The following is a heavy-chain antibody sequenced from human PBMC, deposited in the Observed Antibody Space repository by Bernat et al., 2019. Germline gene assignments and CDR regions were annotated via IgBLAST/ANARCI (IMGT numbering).Heavy chain of an antibody. CDR3: AMTPVVVVAATPGGAFDI. V-gene: IGHV1-69*01. CDR1: GGTFSSYA. D-gene: IGHD2-15*01. Sequence: QVQLVQSGAEVKKPGSSVKVSCKASGGTFSSYAISWVRQAPGQGLEWMGGIIPIFGTANYAQKFQGRVTITADESTSTAYMELSSLRSEDTAVYYCAMTPVVVVAATPGGAFDIWGQGTMVTVSS. CDR2: IIPIFGTA. J-gene: IGHJ3*02.